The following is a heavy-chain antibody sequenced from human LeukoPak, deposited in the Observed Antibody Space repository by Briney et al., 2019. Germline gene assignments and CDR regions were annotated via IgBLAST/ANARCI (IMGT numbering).Heavy chain of an antibody. J-gene: IGHJ5*02. CDR2: IRQDGSEK. CDR3: ARGRNWFDP. Sequence: GGSLRLSCAASGFTFSSYGMHWVRQAPGKGLEWVANIRQDGSEKNYVDSVKGRFTISRDNAKNSLYLQMNSLRVEDTAVYYCARGRNWFDPWGQGTLVTVSS. V-gene: IGHV3-7*03. CDR1: GFTFSSYG.